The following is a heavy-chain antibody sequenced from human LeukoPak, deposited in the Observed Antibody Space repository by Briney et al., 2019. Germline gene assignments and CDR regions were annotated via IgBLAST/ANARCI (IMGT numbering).Heavy chain of an antibody. CDR2: ISAYNGNT. Sequence: ASVKVSCKASGYTFTSYGISWVRQAPGQGLEWMGWISAYNGNTNYAQKLQGRVTMTTDTSTSTAYMELRSLRSDDTAVYYCARDRGYWNYLGYFDYWGQGTLVTVSS. J-gene: IGHJ4*03. V-gene: IGHV1-18*01. D-gene: IGHD1-7*01. CDR1: GYTFTSYG. CDR3: ARDRGYWNYLGYFDY.